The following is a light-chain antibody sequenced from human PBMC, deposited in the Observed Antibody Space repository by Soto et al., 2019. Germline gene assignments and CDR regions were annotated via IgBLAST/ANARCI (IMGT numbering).Light chain of an antibody. J-gene: IGLJ2*01. CDR2: DVS. Sequence: QSALTQPASVSGSPGQSITISCTGTSSDVGGYNYVSWYQQHPGKAPKLMIYDVSNRPSGASNRFSGSKSGNTASLTISGLQAEDEAEYYCSSYTSSSTPLFGGGTKLTV. CDR1: SSDVGGYNY. V-gene: IGLV2-14*01. CDR3: SSYTSSSTPL.